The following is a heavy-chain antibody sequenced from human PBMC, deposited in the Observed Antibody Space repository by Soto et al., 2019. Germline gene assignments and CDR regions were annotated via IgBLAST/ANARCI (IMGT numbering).Heavy chain of an antibody. D-gene: IGHD2-15*01. CDR1: GFTVSSNY. CDR2: IYSGGST. V-gene: IGHV3-53*01. CDR3: ARDSRYSRYCSGGSCYSSYYYGMDV. Sequence: LRLSCAASGFTVSSNYMSWVRQAPGKGLEWVSVIYSGGSTYYADSVKGRFTISRDNSKNTLYLQMNSLRAEDTAVYYCARDSRYSRYCSGGSCYSSYYYGMDVWGQGTTVTVSS. J-gene: IGHJ6*02.